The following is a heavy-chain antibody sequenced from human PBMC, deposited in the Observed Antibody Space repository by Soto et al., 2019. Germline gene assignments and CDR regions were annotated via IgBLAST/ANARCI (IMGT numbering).Heavy chain of an antibody. CDR1: GFTYNNYA. CDR3: AKGSVVVAAKFDS. V-gene: IGHV3-23*01. CDR2: ISSSGYSA. Sequence: EVQLLESGGALVQPGVSLSLSCAASGFTYNNYAMGWVRQAPGKGLEWVSAISSSGYSAYYADSVKGRFTISRDNSRNTMFLQMNKLSAEHTAVYYCAKGSVVVAAKFDSWGQGTQVTVSS. J-gene: IGHJ4*02. D-gene: IGHD2-21*02.